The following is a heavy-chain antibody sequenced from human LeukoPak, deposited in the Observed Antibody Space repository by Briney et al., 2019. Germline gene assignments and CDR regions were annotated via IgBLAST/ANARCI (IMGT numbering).Heavy chain of an antibody. D-gene: IGHD3-10*01. CDR1: GFTFRNYF. Sequence: GGSLRLSCAASGFTFRNYFMGWVRQTPGKGLEWVANIKQDGSGKYYVDPVEGRFTISRDNARNLLFLQMNSLRPEDTAVYYCAITLVRGVLNPTGYWGRGTLVTVSS. J-gene: IGHJ4*02. CDR3: AITLVRGVLNPTGY. V-gene: IGHV3-7*02. CDR2: IKQDGSGK.